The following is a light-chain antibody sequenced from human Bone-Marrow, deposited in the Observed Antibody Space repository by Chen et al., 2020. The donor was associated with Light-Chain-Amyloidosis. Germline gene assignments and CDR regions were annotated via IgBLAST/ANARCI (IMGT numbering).Light chain of an antibody. CDR1: GSNIGSHD. J-gene: IGLJ2*01. Sequence: HSVLTQPPSTSATPGQRVTISCSGSGSNIGSHDVFWYQQVPGKAPKLLIFKNDQRPSGVPDLFSAFKSGTAASLAIRGLRSEDEADYHCATWDGSLSGVVFGEGTKVTVL. CDR3: ATWDGSLSGVV. CDR2: KND. V-gene: IGLV1-47*01.